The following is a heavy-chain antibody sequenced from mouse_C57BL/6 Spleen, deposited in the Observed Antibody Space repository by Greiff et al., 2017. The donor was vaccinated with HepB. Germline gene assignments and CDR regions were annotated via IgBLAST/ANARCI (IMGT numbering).Heavy chain of an antibody. CDR2: ISDGGSYT. Sequence: EVKLVESGGGLVKPGGSLKLSCAASGFTFSSYAMSWVRQTPEKRLEWVATISDGGSYTYYPDNVKGRFTISRDNAKNNLYLQMSHLKSEDTAMYYCARRGNYYGSIVFDYWGQGTTLTVSS. CDR3: ARRGNYYGSIVFDY. CDR1: GFTFSSYA. D-gene: IGHD1-1*01. J-gene: IGHJ2*01. V-gene: IGHV5-4*03.